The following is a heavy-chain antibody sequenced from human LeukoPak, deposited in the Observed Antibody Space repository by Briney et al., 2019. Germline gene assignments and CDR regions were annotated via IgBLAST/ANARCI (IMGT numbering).Heavy chain of an antibody. CDR3: AKDSYSSSWYGRVDY. V-gene: IGHV3-74*01. CDR1: GFTFSSYW. J-gene: IGHJ4*02. CDR2: INSDGSST. Sequence: GGSLRLSCAASGFTFSSYWMHWVRQAPGKGLVWVSRINSDGSSTSYADSVKGRFTISRDNAKNTLYLQMNSLRAEDTAVYYCAKDSYSSSWYGRVDYWGQGTLVTVSS. D-gene: IGHD6-13*01.